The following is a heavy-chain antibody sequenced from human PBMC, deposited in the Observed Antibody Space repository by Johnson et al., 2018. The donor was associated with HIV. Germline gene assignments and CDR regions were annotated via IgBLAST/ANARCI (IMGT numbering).Heavy chain of an antibody. CDR1: GFIFNSYG. CDR3: TRDGKYSSIGPDAFDV. D-gene: IGHD6-13*01. CDR2: ISYDGSYQ. V-gene: IGHV3-30*19. J-gene: IGHJ3*01. Sequence: QVQLVESGGGVVHPGGSLRLSCAASGFIFNSYGMHWVRQAPGKGLEWVAVISYDGSYQYYADSAKGRFTISRDNSKNTLYLQMNSLTADDTAVYYCTRDGKYSSIGPDAFDVWGQGTMVAVSS.